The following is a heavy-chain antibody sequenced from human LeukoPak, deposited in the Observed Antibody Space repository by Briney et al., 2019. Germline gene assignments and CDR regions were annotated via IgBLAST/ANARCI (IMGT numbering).Heavy chain of an antibody. Sequence: GGSLRLSCTASGFTFNNFAMSWVRQAPGKGLEWVSGISGSAVSTFYADSVKGRFTISRDNSKTTLYLHMDSLRVEDTAVYYCAKDQVVVVPAAIFDYWGQGTLVTVSS. V-gene: IGHV3-23*01. CDR2: ISGSAVST. CDR3: AKDQVVVVPAAIFDY. J-gene: IGHJ4*02. D-gene: IGHD2-2*01. CDR1: GFTFNNFA.